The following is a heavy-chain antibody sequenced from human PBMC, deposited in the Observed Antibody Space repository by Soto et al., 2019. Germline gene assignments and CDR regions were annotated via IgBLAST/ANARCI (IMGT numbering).Heavy chain of an antibody. CDR2: IIRIFHTP. CDR1: GGTFSSYA. CDR3: VHRRDGYNSAFFDY. J-gene: IGHJ4*02. D-gene: IGHD5-12*01. Sequence: QVQLVQSGAEVKKPGSSVKVSCKASGGTFSSYAFSWVRQAPGPGLEWMGGIIRIFHTPTYAQKFQGRVTITAGASTSTAYMARISLRSDDTAVYYCVHRRDGYNSAFFDYCGKGTLVTVSS. V-gene: IGHV1-69*01.